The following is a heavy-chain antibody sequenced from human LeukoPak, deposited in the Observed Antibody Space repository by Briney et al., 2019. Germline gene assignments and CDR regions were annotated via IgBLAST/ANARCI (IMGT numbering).Heavy chain of an antibody. J-gene: IGHJ3*02. CDR3: ARGNYDFWSGQKTFDI. D-gene: IGHD3-3*01. CDR1: EYTFTSYD. V-gene: IGHV1-8*01. CDR2: MNPNSGNT. Sequence: ASVKVSCKASEYTFTSYDINWVRQATGQGLEWMGWMNPNSGNTGYAQKFQGRVTITRNTSISTAYMELSSLRSEDTAVYYCARGNYDFWSGQKTFDIWGQGTMVTVSS.